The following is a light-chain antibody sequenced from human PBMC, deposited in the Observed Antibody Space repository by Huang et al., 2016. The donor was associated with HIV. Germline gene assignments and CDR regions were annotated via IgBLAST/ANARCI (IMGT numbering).Light chain of an antibody. CDR1: QGISNS. CDR3: QQYYSTSHT. CDR2: AAS. V-gene: IGKV1-NL1*01. J-gene: IGKJ2*01. Sequence: DIQMTRSPSSLSASVGDRVTITCRASQGISNSLAWYQQKPGKAPKLLLYAASRLESGVPSRCSGSGSGTDYTLTISSLQPEDFATYYCQQYYSTSHTFGQGTKLEIK.